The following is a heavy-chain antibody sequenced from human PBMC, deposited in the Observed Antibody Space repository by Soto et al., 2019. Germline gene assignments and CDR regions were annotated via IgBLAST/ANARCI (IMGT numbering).Heavy chain of an antibody. CDR1: GFSLSNARMG. V-gene: IGHV2-26*01. J-gene: IGHJ4*01. CDR3: TRIGDAYSSSWHFDY. D-gene: IGHD6-13*01. CDR2: IFSHDER. Sequence: SGPTLVNPTETLTLTCTVSGFSLSNARMGVSWIRQRPGKALEWLAHIFSHDERSYSSSLKIRLTISKDTSKSQVALTMTNMDPVDTATYYCTRIGDAYSSSWHFDYWG.